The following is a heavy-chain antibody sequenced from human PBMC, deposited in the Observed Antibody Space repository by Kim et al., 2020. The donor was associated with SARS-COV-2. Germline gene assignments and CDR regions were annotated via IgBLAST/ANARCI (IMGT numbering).Heavy chain of an antibody. J-gene: IGHJ4*02. D-gene: IGHD1-26*01. CDR1: GFTVSNNY. Sequence: GGSLRLSCAASGFTVSNNYMSWVRQAPVKGLEWVSVIQSGGSTYYADPVKGRFTISRDNSKNTLYLQMNSLRAEDTAVYYCARSSGSYSFWDYWGQGTLVTVSS. CDR2: IQSGGST. CDR3: ARSSGSYSFWDY. V-gene: IGHV3-53*01.